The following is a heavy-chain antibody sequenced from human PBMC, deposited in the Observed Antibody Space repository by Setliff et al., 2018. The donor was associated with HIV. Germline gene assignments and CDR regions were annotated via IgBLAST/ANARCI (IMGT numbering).Heavy chain of an antibody. CDR3: ARGLSIFGVATLGSYSFMDV. J-gene: IGHJ6*03. CDR2: IHYSGSS. CDR1: GGSISSGSYY. D-gene: IGHD3-3*01. V-gene: IGHV4-61*10. Sequence: SETLSLTCTVSGGSISSGSYYWSWIRQPAGKGLEWIGYIHYSGSSNYNPSLKSRVSISLDTSKKQVSLKLNSVTAADTAVYYCARGLSIFGVATLGSYSFMDVWGKGTTVTVSS.